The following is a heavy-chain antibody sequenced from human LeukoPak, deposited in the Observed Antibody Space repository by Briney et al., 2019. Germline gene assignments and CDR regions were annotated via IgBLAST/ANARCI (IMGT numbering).Heavy chain of an antibody. Sequence: SETLSLTCVVSGASISRHYWSWIRQPPGKGLEWIGYISASGRTNYNPALKSRVTISGDTSNNQFSLRLTSVTAADTAVYYCARHRENPYESSHMGFDPWGPGTLVTVSS. CDR1: GASISRHY. V-gene: IGHV4-4*09. J-gene: IGHJ5*02. CDR2: ISASGRT. D-gene: IGHD3-22*01. CDR3: ARHRENPYESSHMGFDP.